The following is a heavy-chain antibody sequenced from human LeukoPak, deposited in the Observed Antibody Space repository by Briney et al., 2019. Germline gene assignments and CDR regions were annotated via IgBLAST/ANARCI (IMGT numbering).Heavy chain of an antibody. CDR2: INPNSGGT. CDR1: GYTFTGYY. D-gene: IGHD3-3*01. J-gene: IGHJ4*02. Sequence: ASVKVSCKASGYTFTGYYMHWVRQAPGQGLEWMGRINPNSGGTNYAQKFQGRVTMTRDTSTSTVYMELSSLRSEDTAVYYCARVRGRRIFGVVTPYWGQGTLVTVSS. CDR3: ARVRGRRIFGVVTPY. V-gene: IGHV1-2*06.